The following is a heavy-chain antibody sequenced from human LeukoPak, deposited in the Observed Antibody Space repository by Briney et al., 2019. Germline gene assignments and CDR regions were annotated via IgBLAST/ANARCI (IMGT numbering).Heavy chain of an antibody. CDR2: IIPIFGTA. D-gene: IGHD3-16*02. V-gene: IGHV1-69*13. CDR3: ARGGPYDYVWGSYRPDFDY. CDR1: GGTFSSYA. Sequence: ASVKVSCKASGGTFSSYAISWVRQAPGQGLEWMGGIIPIFGTANYAQKFQGRVTITADESTSTACMELSSLRSEDTAVYYCARGGPYDYVWGSYRPDFDYWGQGTLVTVSS. J-gene: IGHJ4*02.